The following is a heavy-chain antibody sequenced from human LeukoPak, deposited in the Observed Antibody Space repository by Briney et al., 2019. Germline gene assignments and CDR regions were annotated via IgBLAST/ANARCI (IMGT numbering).Heavy chain of an antibody. CDR3: TKSRRKSTTSPIGSRLKYYYYFYMDV. Sequence: GGSLRLSCAASGFTFSSSDMHWVRQAPGQGLEWVAFIQNDGHKRYYADSVKGRFTISRDNSKNTLYVQLNSLRTEDTAVYYCTKSRRKSTTSPIGSRLKYYYYFYMDVWGKGTTVTVSS. V-gene: IGHV3-30*02. CDR2: IQNDGHKR. D-gene: IGHD2-2*01. J-gene: IGHJ6*03. CDR1: GFTFSSSD.